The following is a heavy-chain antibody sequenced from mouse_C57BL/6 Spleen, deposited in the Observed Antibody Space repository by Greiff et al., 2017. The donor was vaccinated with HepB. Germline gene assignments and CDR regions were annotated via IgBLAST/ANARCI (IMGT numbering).Heavy chain of an antibody. CDR2: INPSSGYT. CDR3: ARLAGTSERVFDY. J-gene: IGHJ2*01. D-gene: IGHD4-1*01. Sequence: VQLQQSGAELAKPGASVKLSCKASGYTFTSYWMHWVKQRPGQGLEWIGYINPSSGYTKYNQKFKDKATLTADNSSSTAYMQLSSLTYEDSAVYYCARLAGTSERVFDYWGQGTTLTVSS. CDR1: GYTFTSYW. V-gene: IGHV1-7*01.